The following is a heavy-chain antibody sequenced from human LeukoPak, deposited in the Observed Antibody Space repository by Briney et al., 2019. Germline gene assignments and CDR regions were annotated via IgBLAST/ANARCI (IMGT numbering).Heavy chain of an antibody. CDR1: GFTFSSYG. CDR2: IWYDGSNK. Sequence: SLRLSCAAXGFTFSSYGMHWVRQAPGKGLEGVAVIWYDGSNKYYADSVKGRFTISRDNSKNTLYLQMNSLRAEDTAVYYCARDRGSSGYLPDYWGQGTLVTVSS. D-gene: IGHD3-22*01. CDR3: ARDRGSSGYLPDY. J-gene: IGHJ4*02. V-gene: IGHV3-33*01.